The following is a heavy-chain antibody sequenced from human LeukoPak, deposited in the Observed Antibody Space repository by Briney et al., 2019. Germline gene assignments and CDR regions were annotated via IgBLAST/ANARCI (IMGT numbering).Heavy chain of an antibody. V-gene: IGHV4-4*09. Sequence: SETLSLTCTVSGVSINTYYASWIRQAPGKGLEFIGFIYNGGNTSYNPSLKSRATISVDTSNNQFSLRLTSVTAADTAMYYCAAGPWELDFWGQGTLVTVSS. CDR3: AAGPWELDF. J-gene: IGHJ4*02. CDR1: GVSINTYY. D-gene: IGHD1-26*01. CDR2: IYNGGNT.